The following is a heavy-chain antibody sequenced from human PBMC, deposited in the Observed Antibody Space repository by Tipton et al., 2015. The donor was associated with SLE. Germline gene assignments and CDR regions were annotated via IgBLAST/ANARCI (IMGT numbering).Heavy chain of an antibody. CDR1: GGSISSSSYY. CDR2: YYYSGSA. Sequence: TLSLTCIVSGGSISSSSYYWGWIRQPPGKGLGWIGSYYYSGSAAYNPSLKSRVTISVDTSKDQFSLRLTSVTAADTAVYYCVRAVSGYFNFCYMDVWGRGTTVTISS. CDR3: VRAVSGYFNFCYMDV. V-gene: IGHV4-39*01. J-gene: IGHJ6*03. D-gene: IGHD3-3*01.